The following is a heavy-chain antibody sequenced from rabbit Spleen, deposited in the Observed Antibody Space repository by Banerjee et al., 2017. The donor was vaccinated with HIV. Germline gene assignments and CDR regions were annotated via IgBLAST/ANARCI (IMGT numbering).Heavy chain of an antibody. CDR1: GFSFSDSYY. CDR2: IYGGSGYST. V-gene: IGHV1S45*01. J-gene: IGHJ4*01. D-gene: IGHD2-1*01. Sequence: QEQLEESGGDRVKPGASLTLTCTASGFSFSDSYYICWVRQAPGKGLESIACIYGGSGYSTWYASWAKGRFTVSKTSSTTVTLQLTSLTVADTATYFCARGSAAMTMVITGFYFNLWGQGTLVTVS. CDR3: ARGSAAMTMVITGFYFNL.